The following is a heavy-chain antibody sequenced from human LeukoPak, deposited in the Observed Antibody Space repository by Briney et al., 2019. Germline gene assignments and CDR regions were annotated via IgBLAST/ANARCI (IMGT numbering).Heavy chain of an antibody. CDR1: GYTFTSYY. CDR2: INPSGGST. D-gene: IGHD3-10*01. V-gene: IGHV1-46*01. Sequence: ASVKVSCKASGYTFTSYYMHWVRQAPGQGPEWMGIINPSGGSTSYAQKFQGRVTMTRDTSTSTVYMELSSLRPEDTAVYYCARDRQLLWFGELLFLPVDYWGQGTLVTVSS. J-gene: IGHJ4*02. CDR3: ARDRQLLWFGELLFLPVDY.